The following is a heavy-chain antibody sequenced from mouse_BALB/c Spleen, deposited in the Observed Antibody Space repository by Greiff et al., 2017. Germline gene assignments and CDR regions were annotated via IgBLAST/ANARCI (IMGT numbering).Heavy chain of an antibody. CDR3: ARDYDGYFY. CDR1: GYTFTSYW. J-gene: IGHJ3*01. V-gene: IGHV1-87*01. CDR2: IYPGDGDT. Sequence: VKLQESGAELARPGASVKLSCKASGYTFTSYWMQWVKQRPGQGLEWIGAIYPGDGDTRYTQKFKGKATLTADKSSSTAYMQLSSLASEDSAVYYCARDYDGYFYWGQGTLVTVSA. D-gene: IGHD2-3*01.